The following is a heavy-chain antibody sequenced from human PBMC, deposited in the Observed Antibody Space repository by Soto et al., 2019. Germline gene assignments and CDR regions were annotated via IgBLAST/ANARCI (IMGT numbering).Heavy chain of an antibody. V-gene: IGHV1-69*13. Sequence: GASVKVSCKASGGTFSSYAISWVRQAPGQGLEWMGGVIPIFGTANYAQKFQGRVTITADESTSTAYMELSSLRSEDTAVYYCAREMALAATNPLDAFDIWGQGTMVTVSS. CDR2: VIPIFGTA. J-gene: IGHJ3*02. CDR1: GGTFSSYA. CDR3: AREMALAATNPLDAFDI. D-gene: IGHD6-25*01.